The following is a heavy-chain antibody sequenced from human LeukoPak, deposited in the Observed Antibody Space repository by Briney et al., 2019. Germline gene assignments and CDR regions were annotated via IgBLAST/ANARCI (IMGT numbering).Heavy chain of an antibody. D-gene: IGHD2-8*01. CDR1: GFTFSTYW. Sequence: GGSLRLSCAASGFTFSTYWMHWVRHAPGKGLVWVSRIQSDGSSTNYADSVKGRFIISRDKAKNTLYLQMNSLRAEDTAVYYCARGGGNGKGFDYXXQGTLVTVSS. V-gene: IGHV3-74*01. J-gene: IGHJ4*02. CDR2: IQSDGSST. CDR3: ARGGGNGKGFDY.